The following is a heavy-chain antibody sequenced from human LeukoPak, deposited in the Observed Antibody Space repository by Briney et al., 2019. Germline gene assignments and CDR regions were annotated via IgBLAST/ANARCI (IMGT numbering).Heavy chain of an antibody. V-gene: IGHV4-59*01. CDR2: IYYSGST. CDR1: GGSISSYY. D-gene: IGHD1-14*01. CDR3: ARSNPTPDYWYFDL. Sequence: SETLSLTCTVSGGSISSYYWSWLRQPPGKGLEWIGYIYYSGSTNYNPSLKSRVTISVDTSKNQFSLKLSSVTAADTAVYYCARSNPTPDYWYFDLWGRGTLVTVSS. J-gene: IGHJ2*01.